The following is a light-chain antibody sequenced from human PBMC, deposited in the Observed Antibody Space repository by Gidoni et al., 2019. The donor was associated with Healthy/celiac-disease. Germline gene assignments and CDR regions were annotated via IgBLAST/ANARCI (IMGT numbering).Light chain of an antibody. J-gene: IGKJ1*01. V-gene: IGKV3-15*01. CDR2: GAS. Sequence: ELVMTQSPATLSVSPGERATLSCRASQSVSSNLDWYQQKPGKAPRLLIYGASTRATGIPARFSGSGSGTEFTLTISSLQSEDFAVYYCQQYNNWPWTFGQGTKVEIK. CDR3: QQYNNWPWT. CDR1: QSVSSN.